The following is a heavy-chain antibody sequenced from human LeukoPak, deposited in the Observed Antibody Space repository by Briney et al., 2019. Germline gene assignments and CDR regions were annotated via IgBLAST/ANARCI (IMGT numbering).Heavy chain of an antibody. D-gene: IGHD3-10*01. CDR1: GGTFSSYA. Sequence: GASVKVSCKASGGTFSSYAISWVRQAPGQGLEWMGGIIPIFGTANYAQKFQGRVTITADESTSTAYMELSSLRSEDTAVYYCARATASDPRTKPGSYFVGDYYYYGMDVWSQGTTVTVSS. V-gene: IGHV1-69*13. J-gene: IGHJ6*02. CDR2: IIPIFGTA. CDR3: ARATASDPRTKPGSYFVGDYYYYGMDV.